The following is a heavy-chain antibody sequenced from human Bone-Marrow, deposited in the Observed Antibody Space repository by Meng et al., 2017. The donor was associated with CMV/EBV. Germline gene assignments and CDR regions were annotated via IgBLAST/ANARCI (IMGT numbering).Heavy chain of an antibody. CDR3: AKSNWGYYFDY. J-gene: IGHJ4*02. D-gene: IGHD7-27*01. CDR2: ISGSGGTT. CDR1: GFTFSSHA. V-gene: IGHV3-23*01. Sequence: GESLKISCVASGFTFSSHAMNWVRQAPGKGLEWVSSISGSGGTTYYADSVKGRFTISSDNAENTLYLQMNSLRAEDTAVYYCAKSNWGYYFDYWGQGTLVTVSS.